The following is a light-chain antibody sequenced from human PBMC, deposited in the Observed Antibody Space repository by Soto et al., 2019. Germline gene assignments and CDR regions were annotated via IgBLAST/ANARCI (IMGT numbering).Light chain of an antibody. V-gene: IGLV2-23*02. CDR3: CLYGGSSNYVV. Sequence: QSALTQPASVSGSPGQAITISCTGTSSDVGKYNFVSWYRQHPGKVPKLIIFEVTKRPSGVSNRFSGSRSGNTASLTISGLQAEDEAYYYCCLYGGSSNYVVFGGGTKLTVL. CDR2: EVT. CDR1: SSDVGKYNF. J-gene: IGLJ2*01.